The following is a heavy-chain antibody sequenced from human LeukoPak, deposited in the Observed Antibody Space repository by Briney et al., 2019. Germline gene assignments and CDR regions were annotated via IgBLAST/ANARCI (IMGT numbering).Heavy chain of an antibody. CDR3: AKLLAVTNSYYFNN. CDR1: GFTFSSYA. CDR2: ISGSGSGGST. D-gene: IGHD6-19*01. Sequence: GGSLRLSCAASGFTFSSYAMSWVRQAPGKGLEWVSTISGSGSGGSTYYADSVKGRFTISRDNSKDTLYPQMNSLRAEDTAVYYCAKLLAVTNSYYFNNWGQGTLVTVSS. V-gene: IGHV3-23*01. J-gene: IGHJ4*02.